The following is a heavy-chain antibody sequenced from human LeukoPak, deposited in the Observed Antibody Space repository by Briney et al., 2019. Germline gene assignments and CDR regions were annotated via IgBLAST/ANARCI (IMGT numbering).Heavy chain of an antibody. CDR2: ISYDGSNK. CDR1: GLTFSNYA. J-gene: IGHJ6*02. CDR3: ATSHYGDYEANYYYYGMDV. V-gene: IGHV3-30*04. Sequence: PGGSLRLSCAASGLTFSNYAMHWVRQAPGKGLEWVAVISYDGSNKYYADSVKGRFTISRDNSKNTLYLQMNSLRAEDTAVYYCATSHYGDYEANYYYYGMDVWGQGTTVTVSS. D-gene: IGHD4-17*01.